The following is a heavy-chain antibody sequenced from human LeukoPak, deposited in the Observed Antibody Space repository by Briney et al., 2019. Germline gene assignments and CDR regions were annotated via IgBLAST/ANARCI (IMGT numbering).Heavy chain of an antibody. J-gene: IGHJ4*02. CDR2: ISANSGNT. CDR1: GYTFTSNG. Sequence: GASVKVSCKASGYTFTSNGISWVRQAPGQGLEWVGWISANSGNTNYAQKVQGRVTMTTDTSTRTAYMELRSLRSDDTGVYYCARVHSSKWYDYWGQGTLVTVSS. V-gene: IGHV1-18*01. CDR3: ARVHSSKWYDY. D-gene: IGHD6-13*01.